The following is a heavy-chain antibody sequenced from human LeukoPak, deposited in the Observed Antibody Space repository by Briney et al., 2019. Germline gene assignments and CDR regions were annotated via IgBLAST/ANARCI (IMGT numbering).Heavy chain of an antibody. D-gene: IGHD6-13*01. J-gene: IGHJ3*02. CDR2: ISWNSGSI. V-gene: IGHV3-9*03. CDR1: GFTFDDYA. CDR3: AKGRSSRGSAFDI. Sequence: SGGSLRLSCAASGFTFDDYAMHWVRQAPGKGLEWVSGISWNSGSIGYADSVKGRFTISRDNAKNSLYLQMNSLRAEDMASYYCAKGRSSRGSAFDIWGQGTMVSVSS.